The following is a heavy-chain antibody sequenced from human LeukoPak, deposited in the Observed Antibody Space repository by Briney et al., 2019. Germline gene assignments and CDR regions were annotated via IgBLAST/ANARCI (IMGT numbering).Heavy chain of an antibody. CDR2: IYYSGST. CDR1: GASISSGDYL. CDR3: ARDLAAAGRFDY. V-gene: IGHV4-30-4*01. J-gene: IGHJ4*02. Sequence: SETLSLTCTVSGASISSGDYLWSWIRQPPGMGLEWIGNIYYSGSTNYNASLKSRVTISIDTSKNQFSLNLSTVTAADTAVYYCARDLAAAGRFDYWGQGTLVTVSS. D-gene: IGHD6-13*01.